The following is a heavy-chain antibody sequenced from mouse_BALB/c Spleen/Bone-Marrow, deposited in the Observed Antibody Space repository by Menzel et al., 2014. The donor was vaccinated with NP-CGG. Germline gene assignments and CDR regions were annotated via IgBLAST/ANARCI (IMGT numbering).Heavy chain of an antibody. CDR1: GYAFTNYL. D-gene: IGHD1-1*01. J-gene: IGHJ3*01. Sequence: QVQLQHSGAELVRPGTSVKVSCKASGYAFTNYLIEWVKQRPGQGLEWIGVINPGSGGTNYNEKFKGKATLTADKSSSTAYMQLSSLTSDDSAVYFCAGEIITSFAYWGQGTLVTVSA. CDR3: AGEIITSFAY. V-gene: IGHV1-54*01. CDR2: INPGSGGT.